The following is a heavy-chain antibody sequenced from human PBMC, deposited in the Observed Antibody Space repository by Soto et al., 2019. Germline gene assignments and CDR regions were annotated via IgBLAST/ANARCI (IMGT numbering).Heavy chain of an antibody. CDR1: GGTFSSYA. Sequence: QVQLVQSGAEVKKPGSSVKVSCKASGGTFSSYAISWVRQAPGQGLEWMGGIIPIFGTANYAQKFQGRVTIIADKAASTAYMELSSVRSEDTAVYYCARGVPEYSSSGFPYLGQGTLVTVSS. D-gene: IGHD6-6*01. CDR2: IIPIFGTA. J-gene: IGHJ4*02. V-gene: IGHV1-69*06. CDR3: ARGVPEYSSSGFPY.